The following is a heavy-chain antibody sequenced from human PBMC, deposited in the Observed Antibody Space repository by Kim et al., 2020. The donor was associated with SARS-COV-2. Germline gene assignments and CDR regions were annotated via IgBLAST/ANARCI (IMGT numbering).Heavy chain of an antibody. Sequence: SETLSLTCAVYGGSFSGYYWSWIRQPPGKGLEWIGEINHSGSTNYNPSLKSRVTISVDTSKNQFSLKLSSVTAADTAVYYCARTRRTLNYYDSSGYGRMGFDYWGQGTLVTVSS. V-gene: IGHV4-34*01. J-gene: IGHJ4*02. D-gene: IGHD3-22*01. CDR3: ARTRRTLNYYDSSGYGRMGFDY. CDR1: GGSFSGYY. CDR2: INHSGST.